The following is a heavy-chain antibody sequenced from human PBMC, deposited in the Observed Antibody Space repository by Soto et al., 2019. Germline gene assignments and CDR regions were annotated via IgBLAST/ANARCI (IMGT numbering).Heavy chain of an antibody. J-gene: IGHJ4*02. V-gene: IGHV3-21*06. CDR1: GFTFTRYS. CDR2: ISSTTNYI. CDR3: ARESEDLTSNFDY. Sequence: WGSLRLACATSGFTFTRYSMTWVRQAPGKGLDWVSSISSTTNYIYYGDSMKGRFTISRDNAKNSLYLEMNSLRAEDTAVYYCARESEDLTSNFDYWGQGTMVTVSS.